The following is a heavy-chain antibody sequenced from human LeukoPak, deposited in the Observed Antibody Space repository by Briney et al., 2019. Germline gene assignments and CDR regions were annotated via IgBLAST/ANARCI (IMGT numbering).Heavy chain of an antibody. CDR3: ARDLALDAFDI. CDR2: IYTSGST. CDR1: GGSISSGSYY. J-gene: IGHJ3*02. V-gene: IGHV4-61*02. Sequence: SQTLSLTCTVSGGSISSGSYYWSWIRQPAGKGLEWIGRIYTSGSTNYNPSLKSRVTISVDTSKNQFSLKLSSVTAADTAVYYCARDLALDAFDIWGQGTMVTVSS.